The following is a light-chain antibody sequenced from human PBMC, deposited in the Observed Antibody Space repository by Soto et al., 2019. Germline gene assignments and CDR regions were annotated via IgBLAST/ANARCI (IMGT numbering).Light chain of an antibody. CDR2: GAS. CDR1: QSVRNNY. Sequence: EIVLTQSPGTLSLSPGERATLSCRASQSVRNNYLAWYQHKPGQAPRLLIYGASNRATGIPDRFSGSGSGTDFTLPISRLEPEDFAVYYCQQYGSSGTFGQGTTVHI. J-gene: IGKJ1*01. CDR3: QQYGSSGT. V-gene: IGKV3-20*01.